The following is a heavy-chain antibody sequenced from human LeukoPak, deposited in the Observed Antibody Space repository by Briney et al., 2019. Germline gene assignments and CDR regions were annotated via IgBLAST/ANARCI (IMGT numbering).Heavy chain of an antibody. CDR1: GGTFSSYA. CDR3: ARGPGIAAAGHYYYYMDV. CDR2: IIPIFGTA. D-gene: IGHD6-13*01. Sequence: GASVKVSCKASGGTFSSYAISWVRQAPGQGLEWMGGIIPIFGTANYAQKFQGRVTITADESTSTAYMELSSLRSEDTAVYYCARGPGIAAAGHYYYYMDVWGKGTTVTISS. J-gene: IGHJ6*03. V-gene: IGHV1-69*13.